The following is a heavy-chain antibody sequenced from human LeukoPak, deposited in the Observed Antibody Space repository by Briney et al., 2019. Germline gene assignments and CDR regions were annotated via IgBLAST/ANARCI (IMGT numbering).Heavy chain of an antibody. Sequence: SETLSLTCTVSGGSISSYYWSWIRQPPGKGLEWIGYIYYSGSTNYNPSLKSRVTISVDRSKNQFSLKLSSVTAADTAVYYCARVGIAAAGTKNFQHWGQGTLVTVSS. CDR1: GGSISSYY. V-gene: IGHV4-59*12. CDR3: ARVGIAAAGTKNFQH. D-gene: IGHD6-13*01. CDR2: IYYSGST. J-gene: IGHJ1*01.